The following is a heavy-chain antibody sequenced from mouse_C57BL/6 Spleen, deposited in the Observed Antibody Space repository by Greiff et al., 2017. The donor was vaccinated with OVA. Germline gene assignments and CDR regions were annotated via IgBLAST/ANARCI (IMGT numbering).Heavy chain of an antibody. CDR2: IWTGGGT. D-gene: IGHD2-4*01. J-gene: IGHJ3*01. V-gene: IGHV2-9-1*01. CDR1: GFSLTSYA. Sequence: QVQLQQSGPGLVAPSQSLSITCTVSGFSLTSYAISWVRQPPGKGLEWLGVIWTGGGTNYNSALKSRLSISKDNSKSQVFLKMNSLQTDDTARYYCARNLGAYDYDLFAYWGQGTLVTVSA. CDR3: ARNLGAYDYDLFAY.